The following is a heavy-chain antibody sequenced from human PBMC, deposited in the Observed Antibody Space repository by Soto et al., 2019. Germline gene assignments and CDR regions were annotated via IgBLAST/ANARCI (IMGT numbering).Heavy chain of an antibody. J-gene: IGHJ5*02. CDR1: GGTFSSYA. D-gene: IGHD5-18*01. CDR2: IIPIFGTA. V-gene: IGHV1-69*01. CDR3: ASVGGYSFNRVENWFDP. Sequence: QVQLVQSGAEVKKPGSSVKVSCKASGGTFSSYAISWVRQAPGQGHEWMGGIIPIFGTANYAQKFQGRVTITADESTSTAYMELSSLRSEDTAVYYCASVGGYSFNRVENWFDPWGQGTLVTVSS.